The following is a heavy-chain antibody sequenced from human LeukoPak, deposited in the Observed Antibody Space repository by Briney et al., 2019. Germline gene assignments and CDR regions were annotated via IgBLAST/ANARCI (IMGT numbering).Heavy chain of an antibody. D-gene: IGHD3-22*01. V-gene: IGHV3-30*18. CDR2: ISYDGSNK. Sequence: QPGGSLRLSCAASGFTFSSYAMHWVRQAPGKGLEWVAVISYDGSNKYYADSVKGRFTISRDNSKNTLYLQMNSLRAEDTAVYYCAKDHGYYDSSGYFDYWGQGTLVTVSS. CDR3: AKDHGYYDSSGYFDY. CDR1: GFTFSSYA. J-gene: IGHJ4*02.